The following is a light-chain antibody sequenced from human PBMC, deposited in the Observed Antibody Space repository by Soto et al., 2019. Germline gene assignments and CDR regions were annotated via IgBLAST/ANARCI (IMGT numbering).Light chain of an antibody. CDR2: DAS. Sequence: EIVLTQTPATLSLSPGERASLTCRASQSVSNFLTWYQHKPGQAPRLLIYDASVRATGVPARFSGSGSGTDFSLTISSLEPEDFAIYYCQQRSNWPSITFGQGTRLEIK. CDR3: QQRSNWPSIT. J-gene: IGKJ5*01. V-gene: IGKV3-11*01. CDR1: QSVSNF.